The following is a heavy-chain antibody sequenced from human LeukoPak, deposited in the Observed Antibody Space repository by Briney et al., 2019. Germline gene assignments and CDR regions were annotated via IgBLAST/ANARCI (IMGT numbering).Heavy chain of an antibody. V-gene: IGHV3-33*01. J-gene: IGHJ4*02. CDR2: IWYDGSNK. CDR3: ARDMNYYDSTFDY. Sequence: PGGSLRLSCAASGFTFSSYGMHWVRQAPGKGLEWVAVIWYDGSNKYYADSVKGRFTISRDNSKNTLYLQMNSLRAEDTAAYYCARDMNYYDSTFDYWGQGTLVTVSS. CDR1: GFTFSSYG. D-gene: IGHD3-22*01.